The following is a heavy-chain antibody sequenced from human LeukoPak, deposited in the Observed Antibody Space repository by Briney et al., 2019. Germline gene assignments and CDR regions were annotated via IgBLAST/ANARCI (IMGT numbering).Heavy chain of an antibody. Sequence: SETLSLTCTVSGGSISSYYWSWIRQPPGKGLEWIGYIHYSGSTYYNPSLKSRVTISKDTSKNQFSLKLNSVTAADTAVYYCARGNWNYNWFDPWGQGTLVTVSS. CDR1: GGSISSYY. D-gene: IGHD1-7*01. V-gene: IGHV4-59*04. CDR2: IHYSGST. CDR3: ARGNWNYNWFDP. J-gene: IGHJ5*02.